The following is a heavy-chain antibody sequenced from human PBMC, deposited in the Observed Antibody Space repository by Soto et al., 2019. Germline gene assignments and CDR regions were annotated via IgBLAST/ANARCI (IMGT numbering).Heavy chain of an antibody. V-gene: IGHV1-3*01. CDR2: INAGNGNT. D-gene: IGHD1-1*01. CDR1: GYTFTSYA. Sequence: QVQLVQSGAEVKKPGASVKVSCKASGYTFTSYAMHWVRQAPGQRLEWMGWINAGNGNTKYSQKFQGRVTITSDTSASTAYMELSSLRSDDTAVYYCARHNEAIDYWGQGTLVTVSS. J-gene: IGHJ4*02. CDR3: ARHNEAIDY.